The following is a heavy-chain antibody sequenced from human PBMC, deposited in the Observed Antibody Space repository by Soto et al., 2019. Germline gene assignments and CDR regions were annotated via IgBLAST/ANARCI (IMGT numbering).Heavy chain of an antibody. CDR1: GGSISSYY. V-gene: IGHV4-59*08. CDR2: IYYSGNT. J-gene: IGHJ5*02. CDR3: ARGLLRAYSYGGGFDP. D-gene: IGHD5-18*01. Sequence: SETLSLTCTVSGGSISSYYWSWIRQPPGKGLEWIGYIYYSGNTAYNPSLKSRVTISVDTSKNQFSLKMRSVTAADTAMYYCARGLLRAYSYGGGFDPWGQGTLVTVSS.